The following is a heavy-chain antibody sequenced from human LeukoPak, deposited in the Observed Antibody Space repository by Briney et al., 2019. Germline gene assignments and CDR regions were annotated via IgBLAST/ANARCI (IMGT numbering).Heavy chain of an antibody. Sequence: VASVKVSCKASGYTFTSYDINWVRQATGQGLEWMGWMNPNSGNTGYAQNFHGRVTMTTDTSTSTAHMELRSLRSDDTAVYYCARSLDAGNPPESGYWGQGTLVTVSS. V-gene: IGHV1-8*01. D-gene: IGHD4-23*01. J-gene: IGHJ4*02. CDR3: ARSLDAGNPPESGY. CDR2: MNPNSGNT. CDR1: GYTFTSYD.